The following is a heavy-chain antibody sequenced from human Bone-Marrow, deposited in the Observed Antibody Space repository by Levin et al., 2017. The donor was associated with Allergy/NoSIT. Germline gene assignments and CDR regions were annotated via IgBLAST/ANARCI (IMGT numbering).Heavy chain of an antibody. CDR3: ARGHSDFSGSGADDNFDS. Sequence: GGSLRLSCVASGFTLSRYWMHWVRHAPEKGLVRVSRINSDGSSISYADSVKGRFIISRDNAKNTLYLRMNSLRAADTAVYYCARGHSDFSGSGADDNFDSCGQGTLVTVSS. V-gene: IGHV3-74*01. CDR1: GFTLSRYW. D-gene: IGHD3-10*01. J-gene: IGHJ4*02. CDR2: INSDGSSI.